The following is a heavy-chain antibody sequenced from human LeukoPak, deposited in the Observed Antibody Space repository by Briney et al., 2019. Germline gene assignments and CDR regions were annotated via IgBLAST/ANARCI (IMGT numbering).Heavy chain of an antibody. Sequence: ASVKVSCKASGYTFTIYGISWVRQAPGQGLEWMGWISAYNGNTNYAQKLQGRVTITTDTTTSTAYMELRRLRSDDTAVYYCARDHPYYDCSGFWGQGTLVTVSS. J-gene: IGHJ4*02. D-gene: IGHD3-22*01. CDR1: GYTFTIYG. CDR2: ISAYNGNT. CDR3: ARDHPYYDCSGF. V-gene: IGHV1-18*01.